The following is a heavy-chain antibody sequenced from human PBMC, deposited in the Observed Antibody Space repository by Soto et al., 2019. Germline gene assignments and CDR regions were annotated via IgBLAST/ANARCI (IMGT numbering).Heavy chain of an antibody. CDR3: ARDAHF. CDR1: GYTFTGYY. J-gene: IGHJ4*02. CDR2: INPNRGDT. D-gene: IGHD3-3*02. Sequence: ASVKGSCKASGYTFTGYYLHWVRQAPGQGLEWMGWINPNRGDTSYAQKFQGRVAMTRNMSTSTVYLELSSLKSDDTAVFYCARDAHFWGQGSLVTVSS. V-gene: IGHV1-2*02.